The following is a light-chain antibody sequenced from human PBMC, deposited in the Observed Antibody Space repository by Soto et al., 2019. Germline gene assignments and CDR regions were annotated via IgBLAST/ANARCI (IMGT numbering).Light chain of an antibody. J-gene: IGLJ1*01. CDR1: SSDVGGYNY. V-gene: IGLV2-14*01. Sequence: QSVLTQPASVSGSPGQSITISCTGTSSDVGGYNYVSWYQQHPGKAPKLMIYDVRNRPSGVSNRFSGSKSVNTASLTISGLQAEDEADYYCCSYTTISTYVFGTGTKVTVL. CDR2: DVR. CDR3: CSYTTISTYV.